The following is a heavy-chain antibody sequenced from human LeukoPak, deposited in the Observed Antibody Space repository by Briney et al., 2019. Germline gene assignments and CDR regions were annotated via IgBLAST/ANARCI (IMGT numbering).Heavy chain of an antibody. V-gene: IGHV3-30*07. CDR2: ISYDGSDK. Sequence: GGSLRLSCAASGFTFSSSAVHWVRQAPGKGLEWVAVISYDGSDKYHADSVKGRFTISRDNAKNSLYLQMNSLRAEDTAVYYCARGYYQLLFDYWGQGTLVTVSS. CDR3: ARGYYQLLFDY. CDR1: GFTFSSSA. D-gene: IGHD2-2*01. J-gene: IGHJ4*02.